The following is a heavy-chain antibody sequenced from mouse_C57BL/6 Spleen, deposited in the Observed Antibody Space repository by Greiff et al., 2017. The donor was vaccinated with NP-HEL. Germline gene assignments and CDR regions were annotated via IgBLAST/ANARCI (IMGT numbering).Heavy chain of an antibody. CDR3: ARSEHHWYFDV. V-gene: IGHV1-20*01. CDR2: INPYNGDT. CDR1: GYSFTGYF. Sequence: VQLQQSGPELVKPGDSVKISCKASGYSFTGYFMNWVMQSHGKSLEWIGRINPYNGDTFYNQKFKGKATLTVDKSSSTAHMELRSLTSEDSAVYYCARSEHHWYFDVWGTGSTVTVSS. J-gene: IGHJ1*03.